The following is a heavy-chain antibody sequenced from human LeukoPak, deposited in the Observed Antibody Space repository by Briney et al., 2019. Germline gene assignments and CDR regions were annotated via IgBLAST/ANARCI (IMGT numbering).Heavy chain of an antibody. Sequence: EAPDIYCHGSGYNFTTYWIGWVRQAPRKGLEWMGIIYSGDSDTRYSPSFQGQLTISAANSTSPAYLQWSSVKASDTAKYYGPSQTGGGLYSSTSYDYYYGMDVWGQGTTVPVSS. D-gene: IGHD6-13*01. CDR1: GYNFTTYW. CDR2: IYSGDSDT. V-gene: IGHV5-51*01. J-gene: IGHJ6*02. CDR3: PSQTGGGLYSSTSYDYYYGMDV.